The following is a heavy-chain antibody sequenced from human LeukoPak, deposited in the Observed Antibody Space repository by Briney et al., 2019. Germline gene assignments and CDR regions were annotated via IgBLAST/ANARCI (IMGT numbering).Heavy chain of an antibody. V-gene: IGHV3-74*01. J-gene: IGHJ5*02. CDR3: VRDPSSSGNWFDL. CDR2: LGTDGTYT. D-gene: IGHD2-15*01. CDR1: GFNLRDYW. Sequence: PGGSLRLSCAASGFNLRDYWMHSVREAPGKGLVWVSRLGTDGTYTNYADSVTGRFTISRDNAQNTLYLKMNSLRAEDTSFYYSVRDPSSSGNWFDLWGQGTLVTVSS.